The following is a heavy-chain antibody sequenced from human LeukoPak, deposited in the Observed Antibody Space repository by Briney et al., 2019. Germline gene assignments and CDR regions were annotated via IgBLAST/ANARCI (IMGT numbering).Heavy chain of an antibody. CDR3: ARVTSSRGAIDI. D-gene: IGHD6-13*01. Sequence: HPGGSLRLSCAASGFTFSSYWMYWVLQAPGKGLVWVSRINSDGTSTTYAESVKGRFTISRDNAKNTLYLQMNSLRAEDTAMYYCARVTSSRGAIDIWGQGTMVTVSS. CDR1: GFTFSSYW. J-gene: IGHJ3*02. CDR2: INSDGTST. V-gene: IGHV3-74*03.